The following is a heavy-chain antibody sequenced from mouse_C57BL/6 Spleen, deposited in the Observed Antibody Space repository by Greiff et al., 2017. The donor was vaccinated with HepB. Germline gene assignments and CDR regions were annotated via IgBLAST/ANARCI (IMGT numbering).Heavy chain of an antibody. J-gene: IGHJ4*01. CDR2: ISDGGSYT. CDR1: GFTFSSYA. Sequence: EVQLVESGGGLVKPGGSLKLSCAASGFTFSSYAMSWVRQTPEKRLEWVATISDGGSYTYYPDNVKGRFTISRDNAKNNLYLQMSHLKSEDTAMYYCARDGPYYYAMDYWGQGTSVTVSS. CDR3: ARDGPYYYAMDY. V-gene: IGHV5-4*01.